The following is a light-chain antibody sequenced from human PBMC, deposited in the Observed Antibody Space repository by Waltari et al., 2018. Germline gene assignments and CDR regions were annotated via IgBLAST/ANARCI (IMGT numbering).Light chain of an antibody. CDR3: TSFTSSSTIV. V-gene: IGLV2-14*03. CDR2: DVN. Sequence: QSALTQPASVSGSPGQSITISCTGSSSDAGGYNYVSWYQQHPGKAPKLMISDVNKRPSGVSNRFSGSKSDNTASLTISGLQAEDEAHYYCTSFTSSSTIVFGGGTKLTVL. J-gene: IGLJ2*01. CDR1: SSDAGGYNY.